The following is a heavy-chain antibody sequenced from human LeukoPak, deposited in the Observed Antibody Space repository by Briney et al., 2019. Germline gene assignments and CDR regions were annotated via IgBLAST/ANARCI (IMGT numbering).Heavy chain of an antibody. CDR1: GYTFTGYA. J-gene: IGHJ4*02. Sequence: ASVKVSCKASGYTFTGYAMHWVRQAPGQRLEWMGWINAGNGNTKYSQKFQGRVTITRDTSASTAYMELSSLRSEDTAVYYCASHYDSSGYPFDFDYWGQGTLVTVSS. CDR2: INAGNGNT. V-gene: IGHV1-3*01. D-gene: IGHD3-22*01. CDR3: ASHYDSSGYPFDFDY.